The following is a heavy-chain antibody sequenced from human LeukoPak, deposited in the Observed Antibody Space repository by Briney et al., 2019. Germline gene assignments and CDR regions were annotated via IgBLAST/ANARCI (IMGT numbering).Heavy chain of an antibody. V-gene: IGHV4-39*01. CDR2: IYYSGST. CDR1: GGSISSSSYY. D-gene: IGHD6-13*01. CDR3: ARRGQQLVVY. J-gene: IGHJ4*02. Sequence: PSETLSLTCTVSGGSISSSSYYWGWIRQPPGKGLEWIGSIYYSGSTYYNPSLKSRVTISVDTSKNQFSLKLSSVTAADTAVYYCARRGQQLVVYWGQGTLVTVSS.